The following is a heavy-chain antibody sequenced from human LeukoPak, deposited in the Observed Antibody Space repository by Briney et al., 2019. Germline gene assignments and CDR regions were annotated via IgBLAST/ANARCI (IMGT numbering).Heavy chain of an antibody. Sequence: GRSLRLSCAASGFTFDDYAMHWVRQAPGKGLEWVSGISWNSGSIGYADSVKGRFTISRDNAKNSLYLQMNSLRAEDTAVYYCARATYYDFWSGQNWFDPWGQGTLVTVSS. J-gene: IGHJ5*02. D-gene: IGHD3-3*01. CDR2: ISWNSGSI. V-gene: IGHV3-9*01. CDR3: ARATYYDFWSGQNWFDP. CDR1: GFTFDDYA.